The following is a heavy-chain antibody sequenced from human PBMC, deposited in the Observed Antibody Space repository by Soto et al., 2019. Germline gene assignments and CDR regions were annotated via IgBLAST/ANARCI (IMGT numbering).Heavy chain of an antibody. J-gene: IGHJ4*02. CDR2: IKEDGSDM. CDR3: ATEVWVYYDFWRGYSDY. CDR1: GFTFSSYW. V-gene: IGHV3-7*01. Sequence: GGSLRLSCAASGFTFSSYWMSWVRQAPGKGLEWVANIKEDGSDMYYVDSVKGRFTISRDNAKNSLYLQMNSLRAEDTAVYYCATEVWVYYDFWRGYSDYWGQGTLVTVSS. D-gene: IGHD3-3*01.